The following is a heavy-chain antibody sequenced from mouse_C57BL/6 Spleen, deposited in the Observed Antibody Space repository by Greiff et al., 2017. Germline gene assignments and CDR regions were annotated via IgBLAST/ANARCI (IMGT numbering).Heavy chain of an antibody. Sequence: EVKLLESGPGLVKPSQSLSLTCSVTGYSITSGYYWNWIRQFPGNKLEWMGYISYDGSNNYNPSLKNRISITRDTSKNHFFLKLNSVTTEDTATYYCASSLGWYFDVWGTGTTVTVSS. CDR1: GYSITSGYY. V-gene: IGHV3-6*01. CDR3: ASSLGWYFDV. J-gene: IGHJ1*03. CDR2: ISYDGSN.